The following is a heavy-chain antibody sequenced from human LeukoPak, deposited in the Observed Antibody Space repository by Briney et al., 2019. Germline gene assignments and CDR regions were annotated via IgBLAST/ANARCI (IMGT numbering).Heavy chain of an antibody. V-gene: IGHV3-21*01. J-gene: IGHJ3*02. Sequence: PGGSLRLSCAASGFTFSSYSMNWVRQAPGKGLEWVSSISSSSSYIYYADSVKGRFTISRDNAKNSLYLQMNSLRAEDTAVYYCARHYDFWSGSPLDAFDIWGQGTMVTVSS. D-gene: IGHD3-3*01. CDR1: GFTFSSYS. CDR2: ISSSSSYI. CDR3: ARHYDFWSGSPLDAFDI.